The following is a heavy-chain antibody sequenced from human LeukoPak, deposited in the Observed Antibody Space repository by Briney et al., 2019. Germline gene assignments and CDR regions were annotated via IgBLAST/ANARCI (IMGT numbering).Heavy chain of an antibody. V-gene: IGHV4-34*01. J-gene: IGHJ6*04. D-gene: IGHD3-9*01. Sequence: SETLSLTCAVSGGSLSGHFWSWMRQSPGRGLEWIGELNDSGSADYNPLFKSRVTISMETSKDQFSLKLSSVTAADTAVYSCARGWEFRGFGIRYYNGLALWGKGTTVTVSS. CDR2: LNDSGSA. CDR1: GGSLSGHF. CDR3: ARGWEFRGFGIRYYNGLAL.